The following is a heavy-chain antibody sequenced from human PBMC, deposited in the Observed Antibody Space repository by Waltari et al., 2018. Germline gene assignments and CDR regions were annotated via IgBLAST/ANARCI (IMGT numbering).Heavy chain of an antibody. J-gene: IGHJ4*02. Sequence: EVQLVESGGGLVQPGGSLRLSCAASGFTFSSDWMSWVRQAPGKGLEWVANIKQDGREEYYVDSVKGRFTISRDNAKNSLYLQMSSLRAEDTAVYYCARLNSGYEGFDYWGQGTLVTVSS. CDR1: GFTFSSDW. D-gene: IGHD5-12*01. V-gene: IGHV3-7*01. CDR2: IKQDGREE. CDR3: ARLNSGYEGFDY.